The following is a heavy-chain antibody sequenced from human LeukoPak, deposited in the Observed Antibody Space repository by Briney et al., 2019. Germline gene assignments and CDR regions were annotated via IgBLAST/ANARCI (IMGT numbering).Heavy chain of an antibody. CDR1: VGTFSSYA. J-gene: IGHJ4*02. Sequence: SVKVSCKASVGTFSSYAISWVRQAPGQGLEWMGGIIPIFGTANYAQKFQGRVTITTDESTSTAYMELSSLRSEDTAVYYCARIAGYCSSTSCFPWGYFDYWGQGTLVTVSS. D-gene: IGHD2-2*01. V-gene: IGHV1-69*05. CDR3: ARIAGYCSSTSCFPWGYFDY. CDR2: IIPIFGTA.